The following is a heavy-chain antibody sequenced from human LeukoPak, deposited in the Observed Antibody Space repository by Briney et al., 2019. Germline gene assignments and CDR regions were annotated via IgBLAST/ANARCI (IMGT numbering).Heavy chain of an antibody. CDR3: ARDNDWAFDY. D-gene: IGHD3-9*01. CDR2: ISYDGSNK. J-gene: IGHJ4*02. V-gene: IGHV3-30*03. CDR1: GFTFSSYG. Sequence: GGSLRLSCAASGFTFSSYGMHWVRQAPGKGLEWVAVISYDGSNKYYADSVKGRFTISRDNGKNSLYLQMNSLRDEDTAVYYCARDNDWAFDYWGQGTLVTVSS.